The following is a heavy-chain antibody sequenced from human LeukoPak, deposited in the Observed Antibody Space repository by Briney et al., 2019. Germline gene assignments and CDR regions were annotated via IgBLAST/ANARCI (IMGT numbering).Heavy chain of an antibody. CDR1: GFTFSSYS. D-gene: IGHD2-2*03. CDR3: ARDLGYCSSTSCYRWFDP. Sequence: PGGSLRLSCAASGFTFSSYSMNWDRQAPGKGLEWVSYISSSSSTIYYADSVKGRFTISRDNAKNSLYLQMNSLRAEDTAVYYCARDLGYCSSTSCYRWFDPWGQGTLVTVSS. J-gene: IGHJ5*02. V-gene: IGHV3-48*04. CDR2: ISSSSSTI.